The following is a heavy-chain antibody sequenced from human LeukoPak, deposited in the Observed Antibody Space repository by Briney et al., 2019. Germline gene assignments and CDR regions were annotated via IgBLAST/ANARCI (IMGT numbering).Heavy chain of an antibody. Sequence: GGSLRLSCAASGFTFSSYGMYWVRQAPGKGLEWVAFIRYDGSNKYYADSVKGRFTVSRDNSKNTLYLQMKSLRAEDTAVYYCARQMAYYYVYWGQGTLVTVSS. J-gene: IGHJ4*02. V-gene: IGHV3-30*02. D-gene: IGHD3-22*01. CDR1: GFTFSSYG. CDR3: ARQMAYYYVY. CDR2: IRYDGSNK.